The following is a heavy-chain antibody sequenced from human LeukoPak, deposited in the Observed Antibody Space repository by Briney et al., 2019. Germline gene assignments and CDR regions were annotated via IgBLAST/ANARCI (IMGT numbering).Heavy chain of an antibody. V-gene: IGHV3-66*01. CDR1: GFTFSDYY. D-gene: IGHD2-2*01. Sequence: GGSLRLSCAASGFTFSDYYMSWVRQAPGKGLEWVSLIYTGGTTYYADSVKGRFIISRDNSKNTLYLQMNSLRAEDTAVYYCARVLGYCSSTSCADYWGQGTLVTVSS. CDR2: IYTGGTT. CDR3: ARVLGYCSSTSCADY. J-gene: IGHJ4*02.